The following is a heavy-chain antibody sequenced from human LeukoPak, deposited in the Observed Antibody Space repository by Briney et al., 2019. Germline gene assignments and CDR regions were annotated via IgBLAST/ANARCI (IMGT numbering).Heavy chain of an antibody. CDR1: GYTFTSYG. CDR2: ISAYNGNT. CDR3: AREPYYYDSSGYGYFDC. Sequence: ASVKVSCKASGYTFTSYGISWVRQAPGQGLEWMGWISAYNGNTNYAQKLQGRVTMTTDTSTSTAYMELRSLRSDDTAVYYCAREPYYYDSSGYGYFDCWGQGTLVTVSP. J-gene: IGHJ4*02. D-gene: IGHD3-22*01. V-gene: IGHV1-18*01.